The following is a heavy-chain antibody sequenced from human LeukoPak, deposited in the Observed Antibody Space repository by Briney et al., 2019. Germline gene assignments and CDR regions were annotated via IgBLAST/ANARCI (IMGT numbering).Heavy chain of an antibody. D-gene: IGHD2-2*02. V-gene: IGHV4-34*01. CDR2: INHSGST. Sequence: SETLSLTCALYGGSFSGYYWSWIRQPPGKGLEWIGEINHSGSTNYNPSLKSRVTISVDTSKNQFSLKLSSVTAAETAVYYCARGGPYCSSTSCYMFRWFDPWGQGTLVTVSS. CDR1: GGSFSGYY. CDR3: ARGGPYCSSTSCYMFRWFDP. J-gene: IGHJ5*02.